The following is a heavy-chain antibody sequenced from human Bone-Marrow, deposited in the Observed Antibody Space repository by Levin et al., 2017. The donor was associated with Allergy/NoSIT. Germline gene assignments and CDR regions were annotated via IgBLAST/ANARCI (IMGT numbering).Heavy chain of an antibody. V-gene: IGHV1-24*01. CDR1: GYTLSEVS. Sequence: ASVKVSCKVSGYTLSEVSIHWVRQAPGKGLEWMGGFDTEDGETIYAQKFQGRVTMTEDTPTDTSYMELSSLRSEDTAVYYCATGERGCTGGGCYADLDYWGQGTLVIVSS. J-gene: IGHJ4*02. CDR2: FDTEDGET. CDR3: ATGERGCTGGGCYADLDY. D-gene: IGHD2-15*01.